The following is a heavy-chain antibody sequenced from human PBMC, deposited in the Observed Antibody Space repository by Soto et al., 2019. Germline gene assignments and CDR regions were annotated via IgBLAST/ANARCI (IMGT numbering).Heavy chain of an antibody. D-gene: IGHD2-15*01. CDR1: GYSFTSYW. V-gene: IGHV5-51*01. CDR2: IYPGDSDT. Sequence: GESLKISCKGSGYSFTSYWIGWVRQMPGKGLEWMGIIYPGDSDTRYSPSFQGQVTISADKSISTAYLQWSSLKASDTAMYYCARHIRSGGNCGYYYYGMDVWGQGTTVTVSS. CDR3: ARHIRSGGNCGYYYYGMDV. J-gene: IGHJ6*02.